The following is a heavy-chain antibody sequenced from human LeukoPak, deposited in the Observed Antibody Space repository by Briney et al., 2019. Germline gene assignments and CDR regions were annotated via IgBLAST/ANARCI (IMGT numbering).Heavy chain of an antibody. J-gene: IGHJ5*02. CDR2: INHSGST. D-gene: IGHD3-10*01. V-gene: IGHV4-34*01. CDR3: ARGPRITMVRGVYWFDH. CDR1: GCTFSGYY. Sequence: PSESLCLSCAASGCTFSGYYLSWIRQPPGKGLEWVSEINHSGSTSYTPYLKSRVTISVDTSKNQFSMKLSSVTAADTAVYYCARGPRITMVRGVYWFDHWGQGTLVTVSS.